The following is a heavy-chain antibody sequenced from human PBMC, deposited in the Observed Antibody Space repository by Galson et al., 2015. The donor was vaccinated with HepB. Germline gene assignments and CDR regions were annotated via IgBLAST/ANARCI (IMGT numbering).Heavy chain of an antibody. J-gene: IGHJ4*02. D-gene: IGHD3-10*01. CDR2: IYPGDSDA. Sequence: QSGAEVKKPGESLKISCQGSGYRFTNYWIGWVRQMPGKGLEYMAIIYPGDSDARYSPSFQGQVTISVDKSISTAYLQWSSLKASAGALFYGARTVTGAGSGSGTGFGYWGQGTLVTGSS. CDR3: ARTVTGAGSGSGTGFGY. CDR1: GYRFTNYW. V-gene: IGHV5-51*03.